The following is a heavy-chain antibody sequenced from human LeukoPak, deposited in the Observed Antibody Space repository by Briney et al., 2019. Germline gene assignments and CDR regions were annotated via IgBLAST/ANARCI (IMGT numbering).Heavy chain of an antibody. J-gene: IGHJ3*02. CDR2: IYPGDSDT. CDR1: GYSFTTYW. V-gene: IGHV5-51*01. Sequence: GESLKISCKASGYSFTTYWIGWVRQMPGKGLEWMGIIYPGDSDTRYSPSFQGQVTISADKSITTAYLQWSSLKASDTAMYYCAKRGATDWYPLAAFDIWGQGTMVTVSS. CDR3: AKRGATDWYPLAAFDI. D-gene: IGHD3-9*01.